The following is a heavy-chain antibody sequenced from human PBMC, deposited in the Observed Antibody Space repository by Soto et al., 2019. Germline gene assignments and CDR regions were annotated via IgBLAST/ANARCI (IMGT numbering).Heavy chain of an antibody. D-gene: IGHD2-15*01. Sequence: GGSLRLSCAASGFTVSSKYMSWVRQAPGKGLEWVSLIQSGGPTYYADSVKGRFTISRDTSENTLHLQMDSLRAEDTAVYYCARDDVFCDGGRCYGVPLAVGAKGTRVTVPS. J-gene: IGHJ6*04. V-gene: IGHV3-66*01. CDR3: ARDDVFCDGGRCYGVPLAV. CDR1: GFTVSSKY. CDR2: IQSGGPT.